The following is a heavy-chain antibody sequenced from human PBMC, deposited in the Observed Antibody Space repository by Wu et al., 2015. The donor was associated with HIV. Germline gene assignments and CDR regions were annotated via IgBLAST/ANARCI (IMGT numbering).Heavy chain of an antibody. Sequence: QVQLVQSGAEVKKPVSSVKVSCKASGGTFRNYAINWVRQAPGQGLEWMGRIIPTFDTTNYAQQFQGRVTITADEFMTTAYMELTSLRSDDTAVYYCATGGFLWGSYRYKSPDRWGQGTLITVSS. J-gene: IGHJ4*02. CDR2: IIPTFDTT. D-gene: IGHD3-16*02. V-gene: IGHV1-69*13. CDR3: ATGGFLWGSYRYKSPDR. CDR1: GGTFRNYA.